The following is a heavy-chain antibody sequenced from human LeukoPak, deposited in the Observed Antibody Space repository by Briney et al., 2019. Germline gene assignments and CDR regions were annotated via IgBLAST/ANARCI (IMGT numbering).Heavy chain of an antibody. V-gene: IGHV3-21*01. D-gene: IGHD5-12*01. Sequence: GGSLRLSCAASGFTFSSYSMNWVRQAPRKGLEWVSSISSSSSYIYYADSVKGRFTISRDNAKNSLYLQMNSLRAEDTAVYYCASIPSGYSGYDSDYWGQGTLVTVSS. CDR2: ISSSSSYI. CDR1: GFTFSSYS. CDR3: ASIPSGYSGYDSDY. J-gene: IGHJ4*02.